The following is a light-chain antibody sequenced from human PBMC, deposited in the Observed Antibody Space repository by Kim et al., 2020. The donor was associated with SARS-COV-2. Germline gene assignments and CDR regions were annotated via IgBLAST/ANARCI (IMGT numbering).Light chain of an antibody. CDR2: GAS. Sequence: SPGERATLSCTASQTISGNYLAWYQQTPGQAPRLLIHGASSRATGIPDRFSGSGSGTDFTLTISRLESEDFAVYYCQQYGCSPWTFGHGTKVDIK. J-gene: IGKJ1*01. CDR3: QQYGCSPWT. V-gene: IGKV3-20*01. CDR1: QTISGNY.